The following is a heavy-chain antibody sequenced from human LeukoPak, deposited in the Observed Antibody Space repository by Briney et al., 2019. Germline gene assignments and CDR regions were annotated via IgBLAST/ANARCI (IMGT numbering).Heavy chain of an antibody. CDR3: ASRRPHSGYPIY. D-gene: IGHD5-12*01. CDR1: GFTFSSYS. CDR2: ISSSSSTI. V-gene: IGHV3-48*01. J-gene: IGHJ4*02. Sequence: GGSLRLSCAASGFTFSSYSMNWVRQAPGKGLEWVSYISSSSSTIYYADSVKGRFTISRDNAQNSLYLQMNSLRAEDTAVYYCASRRPHSGYPIYWGQGTLVTVSS.